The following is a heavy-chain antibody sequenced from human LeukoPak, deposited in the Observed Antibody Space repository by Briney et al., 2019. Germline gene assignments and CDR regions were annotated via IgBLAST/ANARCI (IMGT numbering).Heavy chain of an antibody. Sequence: PSETLSLTCTVSGGSISSYYWSWIRQPPGKGLEWIGYIYYSGSTNYNPSLKSRVTISVDTCKNQFSLKLSSVTAADTAVYYCAREEDTAPDSAFDIWGQGTMVTVSS. V-gene: IGHV4-59*01. J-gene: IGHJ3*02. CDR3: AREEDTAPDSAFDI. CDR2: IYYSGST. CDR1: GGSISSYY. D-gene: IGHD5-18*01.